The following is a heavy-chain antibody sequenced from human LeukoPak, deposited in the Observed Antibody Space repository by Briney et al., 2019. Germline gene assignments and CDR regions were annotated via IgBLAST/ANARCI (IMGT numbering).Heavy chain of an antibody. CDR1: GFTFSSYA. CDR3: ARDSPGYGAYVS. V-gene: IGHV3-23*01. J-gene: IGHJ1*01. D-gene: IGHD5-12*01. Sequence: QPGGSLRLSCAASGFTFSSYAMSWVRQAPGKGLEWVSAISGSGGSTYYADSVKGRFTISRDNSKNTLYLQMDSLTAEDTAVYYCARDSPGYGAYVSWGQGTLVSVSS. CDR2: ISGSGGST.